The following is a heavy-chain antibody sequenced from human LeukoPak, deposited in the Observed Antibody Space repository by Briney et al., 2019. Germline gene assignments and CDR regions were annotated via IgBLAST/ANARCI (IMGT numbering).Heavy chain of an antibody. CDR3: AKDGAAADFYNYYGMDV. V-gene: IGHV3-23*01. CDR1: GFTFSNFA. Sequence: GGSLRLSCAASGFTFSNFAMNWVRQAPGKGLEWVSAISGGGDNAYYADSVKGRFTSSRDNSKNMLHLQMNSLRAEDTAAYYCAKDGAAADFYNYYGMDVWGQGTTVTVSS. J-gene: IGHJ6*02. CDR2: ISGGGDNA. D-gene: IGHD6-13*01.